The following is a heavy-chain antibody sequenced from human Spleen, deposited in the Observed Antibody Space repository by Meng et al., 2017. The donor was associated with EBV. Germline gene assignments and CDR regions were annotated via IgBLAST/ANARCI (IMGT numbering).Heavy chain of an antibody. CDR3: ASSLGGSVAQV. CDR2: TIPLFGTT. D-gene: IGHD3-16*01. V-gene: IGHV1-69*06. J-gene: IGHJ4*02. CDR1: GGIFANYD. Sequence: QVCLVEFGGEVKKPGSKVDVSCRASGGIFANYDVSWVRQAPGQSLEWMGGTIPLFGTTDYARKFKGRLTITADKSTLTAFMELSSLTSQDTAVYYCASSLGGSVAQVWGQGVLVTVSS.